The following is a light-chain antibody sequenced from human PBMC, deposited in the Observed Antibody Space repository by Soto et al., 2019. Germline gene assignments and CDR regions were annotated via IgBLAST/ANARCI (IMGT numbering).Light chain of an antibody. Sequence: DIQMTQSPSTLSASVGDRVTITCRASQSISNWLAWYQQKPGKAPKLLIYLASSLQTGAPSRFSGSGVGTEFTLTISSLQPDDFATYYCQQYNSYPWTFGQGTKVEIK. CDR3: QQYNSYPWT. CDR1: QSISNW. J-gene: IGKJ1*01. CDR2: LAS. V-gene: IGKV1-5*03.